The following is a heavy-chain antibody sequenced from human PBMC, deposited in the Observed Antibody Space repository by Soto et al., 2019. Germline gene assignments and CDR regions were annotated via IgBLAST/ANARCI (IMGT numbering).Heavy chain of an antibody. CDR1: GDSISNYY. J-gene: IGHJ4*02. D-gene: IGHD3-10*01. V-gene: IGHV4-59*08. Sequence: QVQLQESGPGLLRPSETLSLTCTVSGDSISNYYWCWIRQPPEKGLEWIAYIYNHGPTNYNPSLTSRATISEDTSKNQFSLKLTSVTAADTALYYCARHYGSGTYPLDYWGQGTLVTVSS. CDR3: ARHYGSGTYPLDY. CDR2: IYNHGPT.